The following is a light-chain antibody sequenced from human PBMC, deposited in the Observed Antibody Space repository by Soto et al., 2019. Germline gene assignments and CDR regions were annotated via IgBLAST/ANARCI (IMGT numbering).Light chain of an antibody. CDR1: QSVSSY. V-gene: IGKV3-11*01. CDR3: QQRSNWPPYT. Sequence: EIVLTQSPATLSLSPGERATLSCRASQSVSSYLAWYQQKPGQAPRLLIYDASNRATVIPARFSGSGSGTDFTRTISSLEPEDVAVYYCQQRSNWPPYTFGQWTKLEIK. J-gene: IGKJ2*01. CDR2: DAS.